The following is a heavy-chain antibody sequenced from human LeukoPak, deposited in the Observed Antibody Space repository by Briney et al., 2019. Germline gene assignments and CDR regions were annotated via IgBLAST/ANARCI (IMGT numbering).Heavy chain of an antibody. Sequence: ASVKVSCKASGDTFNRYAITWVRQAPGQGLEWMGGILPILGTVNYAQKFQGRVTITTEASTRTAYMELSSLSSDDTAVCYCATAQIYCGGNSCYDAFFDYWGQGTRVTVSS. V-gene: IGHV1-69*05. CDR2: ILPILGTV. J-gene: IGHJ4*02. CDR1: GDTFNRYA. CDR3: ATAQIYCGGNSCYDAFFDY. D-gene: IGHD2-21*01.